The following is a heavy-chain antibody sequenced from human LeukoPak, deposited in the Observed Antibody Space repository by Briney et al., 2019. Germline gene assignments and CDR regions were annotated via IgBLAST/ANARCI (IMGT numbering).Heavy chain of an antibody. V-gene: IGHV3-74*01. CDR3: ARDGVVAARHYYYMDV. Sequence: GGSLRLSCAASGFTFSSYGMHWVRQAPGKGLVWVSRINSDGSSTSYADSVKGRFTISRDNAKNTLYLQMNSLRAEDTAVYYCARDGVVAARHYYYMDVWGKGTTVTVSS. CDR1: GFTFSSYG. J-gene: IGHJ6*03. D-gene: IGHD2-15*01. CDR2: INSDGSST.